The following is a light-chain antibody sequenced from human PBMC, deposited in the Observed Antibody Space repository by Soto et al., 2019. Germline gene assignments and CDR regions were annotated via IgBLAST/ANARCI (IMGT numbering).Light chain of an antibody. Sequence: EIVLTQSPGTLSLSPGERATLSCRASQSVSSRYLSWYQQKPGQAPRLLIFGASSRATGIPDRFSGSGSGTDFTLSISRLEPEDFAVYYCQHYGRSQTWTFGQGTKVEI. CDR3: QHYGRSQTWT. J-gene: IGKJ1*01. CDR1: QSVSSRY. V-gene: IGKV3-20*01. CDR2: GAS.